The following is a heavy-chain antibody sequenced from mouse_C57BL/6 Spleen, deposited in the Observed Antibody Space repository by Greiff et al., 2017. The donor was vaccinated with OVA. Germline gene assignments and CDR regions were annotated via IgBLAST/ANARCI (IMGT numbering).Heavy chain of an antibody. CDR1: GYTFTSYW. J-gene: IGHJ4*01. CDR2: IYPGSGST. Sequence: QVQLQQPGAELVKPGASVKMSCKASGYTFTSYWITWVKQRPGQGLEWIGDIYPGSGSTNYNEKFKSKATLTVDTSSSTAYMQLSSLTSEDSAVYYCARGKAELLRYYAMDYWGQGTSGTVSS. V-gene: IGHV1-55*01. D-gene: IGHD1-1*01. CDR3: ARGKAELLRYYAMDY.